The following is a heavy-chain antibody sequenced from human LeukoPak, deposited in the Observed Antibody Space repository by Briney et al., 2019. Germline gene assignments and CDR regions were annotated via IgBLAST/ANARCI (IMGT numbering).Heavy chain of an antibody. J-gene: IGHJ4*02. Sequence: SQTLSLTCTVSGGSISSGGYYWSWIRQPPGKGLEWIGYIYYSGSTYYNPSLKSRVTISVDTSKNQFSLKLSSVTAADTAVYYCARGVTVVVAAIDYFDYWGQGTLVTVSS. CDR1: GGSISSGGYY. D-gene: IGHD2-15*01. V-gene: IGHV4-30-4*08. CDR3: ARGVTVVVAAIDYFDY. CDR2: IYYSGST.